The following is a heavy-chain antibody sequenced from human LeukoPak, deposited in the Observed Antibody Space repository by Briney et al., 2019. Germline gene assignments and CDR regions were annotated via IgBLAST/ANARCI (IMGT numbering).Heavy chain of an antibody. Sequence: SETLSLTCAVYGGSFSGYYWSWIRQPPGKGLEWIGEINHSGSTNYNPSLKSRVTISVDTSKNQFSLKLSSVTAADTAVYYRAREAKGTLWFGELGYYYMDVWGKGTTVTVSS. J-gene: IGHJ6*03. CDR2: INHSGST. CDR1: GGSFSGYY. CDR3: AREAKGTLWFGELGYYYMDV. D-gene: IGHD3-10*01. V-gene: IGHV4-34*01.